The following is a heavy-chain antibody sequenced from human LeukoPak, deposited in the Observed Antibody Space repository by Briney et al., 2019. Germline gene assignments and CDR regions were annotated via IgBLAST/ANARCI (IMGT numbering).Heavy chain of an antibody. Sequence: SETLSLTCTVSGGSINSYYWGWIRQPPGKGLEWIGYIYYSGSTNYNPSLKSRVTISVDTSKNQFSLKLSSVTAADTALYYCARDSGWQRYDYWGQGTLVTVSS. CDR3: ARDSGWQRYDY. CDR2: IYYSGST. J-gene: IGHJ4*02. D-gene: IGHD6-19*01. V-gene: IGHV4-59*01. CDR1: GGSINSYY.